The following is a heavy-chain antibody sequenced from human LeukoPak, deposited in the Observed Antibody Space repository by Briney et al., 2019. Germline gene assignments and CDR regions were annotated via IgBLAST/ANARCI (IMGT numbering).Heavy chain of an antibody. CDR3: ARVGDHFHWYLDL. Sequence: GGSLRLSCAASGFTFSDYYMSWIRQAPGKGLEWVSYISSGGTTIYYADSVKGRFTISRDNAKNSLYLQMNSLRAEDTAVYYCARVGDHFHWYLDLWGRGTLVTVSS. V-gene: IGHV3-11*01. D-gene: IGHD3-10*01. CDR1: GFTFSDYY. CDR2: ISSGGTTI. J-gene: IGHJ2*01.